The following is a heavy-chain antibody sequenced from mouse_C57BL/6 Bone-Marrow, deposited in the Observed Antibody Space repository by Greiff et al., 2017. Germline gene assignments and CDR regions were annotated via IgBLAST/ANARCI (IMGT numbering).Heavy chain of an antibody. CDR2: IDPENGDT. CDR1: GFNIKDDY. Sequence: VQLKESGAELVRPGASVKLSCTASGFNIKDDYMHWVKQRPEQGLEWIGWIDPENGDTEYASKFQGKATITADTSSNTAYLQLSSLTSEDTAVYYCTTGITTIFGYWGQGTTLTVSS. D-gene: IGHD2-4*01. V-gene: IGHV14-4*01. CDR3: TTGITTIFGY. J-gene: IGHJ2*01.